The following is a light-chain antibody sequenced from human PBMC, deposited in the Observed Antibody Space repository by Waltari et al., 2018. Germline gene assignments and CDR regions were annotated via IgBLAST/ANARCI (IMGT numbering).Light chain of an antibody. Sequence: EIVLTQSPATLSLSPGERATLSCRASQSVSNNLAWYQQKPGQAPRLLIYGASSRATGIPDRFSGSGSGTDFTLTLSSLEPEDFAVYYCQQYSNWPLTFGGGTKVEIK. CDR2: GAS. J-gene: IGKJ4*01. CDR3: QQYSNWPLT. CDR1: QSVSNN. V-gene: IGKV3-15*01.